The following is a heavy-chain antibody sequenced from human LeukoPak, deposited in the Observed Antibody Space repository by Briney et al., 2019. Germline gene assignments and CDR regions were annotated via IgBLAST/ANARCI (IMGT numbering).Heavy chain of an antibody. CDR1: GFTLSSYW. CDR2: INRDGSEK. V-gene: IGHV3-7*02. CDR3: ARVIVGGTNWFDP. J-gene: IGHJ5*02. D-gene: IGHD1-26*01. Sequence: GGSLRLSCAASGFTLSSYWMSWVRQAPGKGLEWVANINRDGSEKYYVDSVKGRFTISRDNAKNSLYLQMNSLRAEDTSVYYCARVIVGGTNWFDPWGQGTLVTVSS.